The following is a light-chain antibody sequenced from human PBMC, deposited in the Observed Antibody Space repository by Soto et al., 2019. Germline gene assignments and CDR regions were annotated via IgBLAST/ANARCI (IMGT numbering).Light chain of an antibody. CDR2: DVS. CDR1: SSDVGGSNY. V-gene: IGLV2-14*01. J-gene: IGLJ1*01. CDR3: SSYTSSSTLRGV. Sequence: QSALTQPASVSGSPGQSITISCTGTSSDVGGSNYVSWYQQHPGKAPKLMIYDVSNRPSVVSNRFSGSKSGNTASLTISGLQAEDEADYYCSSYTSSSTLRGVFGTGTKLTVL.